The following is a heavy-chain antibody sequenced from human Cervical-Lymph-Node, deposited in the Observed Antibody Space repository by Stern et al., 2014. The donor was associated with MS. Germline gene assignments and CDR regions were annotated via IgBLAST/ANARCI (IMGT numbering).Heavy chain of an antibody. Sequence: VQLVESGAEVKKPGASVKVSCKVSGYTLTELSIHWVRQAPGKGLEWMGGFDPEDGETIYAQKFQGRVSMTEDTATDTAYMELSSLRSEDTAVYYCATMVGATDDVFDYWGQGTLVTVSS. J-gene: IGHJ4*02. V-gene: IGHV1-24*01. CDR1: GYTLTELS. CDR2: FDPEDGET. CDR3: ATMVGATDDVFDY. D-gene: IGHD1-26*01.